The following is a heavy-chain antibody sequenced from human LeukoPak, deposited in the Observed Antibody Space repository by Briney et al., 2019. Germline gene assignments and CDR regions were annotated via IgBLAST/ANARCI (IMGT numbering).Heavy chain of an antibody. V-gene: IGHV3-7*01. CDR1: GFTFSSYW. Sequence: GGSLRLSCAASGFTFSSYWMSWVRQAPGEGLEWVANIKQDGSEKYYVDSVKGRFTISRDSAKNSLYLQMNSLRAEDTAVYYCARVSSGWYGGWFDPWGQGTLVTVSS. J-gene: IGHJ5*02. CDR3: ARVSSGWYGGWFDP. CDR2: IKQDGSEK. D-gene: IGHD6-19*01.